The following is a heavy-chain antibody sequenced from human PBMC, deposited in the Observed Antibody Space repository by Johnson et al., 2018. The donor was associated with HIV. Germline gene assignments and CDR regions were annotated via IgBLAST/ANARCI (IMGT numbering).Heavy chain of an antibody. CDR3: ARLPSGYSRDAFDI. Sequence: VQLVESGGGLVQPGGSLRLSCAASGFTFSSHWMSWVRQAPGNGLEWVANIKQDGSEKYYVDSVKGRFTISRDNAKNTLYLQLNSLRPEDTAVYYCARLPSGYSRDAFDIWGQGTMVTVSS. D-gene: IGHD5-18*01. CDR1: GFTFSSHW. V-gene: IGHV3-7*01. J-gene: IGHJ3*02. CDR2: IKQDGSEK.